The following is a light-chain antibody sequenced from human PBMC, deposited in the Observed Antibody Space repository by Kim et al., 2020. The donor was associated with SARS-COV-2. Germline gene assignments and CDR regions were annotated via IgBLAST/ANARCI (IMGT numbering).Light chain of an antibody. V-gene: IGKV3-15*01. CDR2: DAS. J-gene: IGKJ2*01. CDR1: QTISSY. Sequence: EIVLTQSPATLSVSPGERATLSCRASQTISSYLAWYQQKPGQAPRLLIYDASTRATGIPARFSGSGSGTDFTLTISSLQSDDFAINYCHQYNDWPPGDTFGQGTNLEI. CDR3: HQYNDWPPGDT.